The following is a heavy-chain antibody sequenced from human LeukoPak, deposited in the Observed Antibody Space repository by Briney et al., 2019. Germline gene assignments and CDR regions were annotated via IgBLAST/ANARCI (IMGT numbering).Heavy chain of an antibody. CDR3: ARGVITGTTSLDY. D-gene: IGHD1-20*01. J-gene: IGHJ4*02. CDR2: ISYDGSNK. CDR1: GFTFSSYA. V-gene: IGHV3-30-3*01. Sequence: GGPLRLSCAASGFTFSSYAMHWVRQAPGKGLEWVAVISYDGSNKYYADSVKGRFTISRDNSKNTLYLQMNSLRAEDTAVYYCARGVITGTTSLDYWGQGTLVTVSS.